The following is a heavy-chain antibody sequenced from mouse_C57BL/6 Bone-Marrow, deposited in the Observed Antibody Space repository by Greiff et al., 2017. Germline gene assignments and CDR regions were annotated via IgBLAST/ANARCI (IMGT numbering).Heavy chain of an antibody. J-gene: IGHJ2*01. CDR1: GYTFTSYG. CDR3: AREGVTTGVDY. D-gene: IGHD1-1*01. Sequence: QVQLQQSGAELARPGASVKLSCTASGYTFTSYGISWVKQRPGQGLEWIGEIYPRSGNTYYNEKFKGKATLTADTSSSTAYMELRSLTSEDSAVYFCAREGVTTGVDYWGQGTTLTVSA. CDR2: IYPRSGNT. V-gene: IGHV1-81*01.